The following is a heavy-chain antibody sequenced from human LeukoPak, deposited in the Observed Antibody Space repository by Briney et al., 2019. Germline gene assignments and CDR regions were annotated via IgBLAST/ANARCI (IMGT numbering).Heavy chain of an antibody. Sequence: SQTLSLTCTVSGGSISSGDYYWSWIRQPPGKGLEWIEYIYYSGSTYYNPSLKSRVTISVDTSKNQFSLKLSSVTAADTAVYYCASAVGDFWSGDSAFAIWGQGTMVTVSS. CDR3: ASAVGDFWSGDSAFAI. CDR2: IYYSGST. CDR1: GGSISSGDYY. D-gene: IGHD3-3*01. V-gene: IGHV4-30-4*08. J-gene: IGHJ3*02.